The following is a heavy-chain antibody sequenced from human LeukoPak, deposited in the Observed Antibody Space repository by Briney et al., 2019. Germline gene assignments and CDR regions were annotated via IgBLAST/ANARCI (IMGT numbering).Heavy chain of an antibody. CDR1: GFTFKGYW. V-gene: IGHV3-23*01. J-gene: IGHJ4*02. Sequence: GGSLRLSCAASGFTFKGYWMSWVRQAPGKGLEWVSAISGNGFNTYYADSVKGRFTISGESSGNTLSLQMHNLRAEDTAVYYCAKGVRLWFAFYFDYWGQGTLVTVSS. D-gene: IGHD3-10*01. CDR2: ISGNGFNT. CDR3: AKGVRLWFAFYFDY.